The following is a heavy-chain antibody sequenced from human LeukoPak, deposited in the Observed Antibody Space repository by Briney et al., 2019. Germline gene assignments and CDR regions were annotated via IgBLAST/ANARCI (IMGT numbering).Heavy chain of an antibody. CDR2: IIPILGIA. V-gene: IGHV1-69*04. CDR3: ARDGGYSSGWYGRNGMDV. D-gene: IGHD6-19*01. CDR1: GGTFSSYA. Sequence: ASVKVSCKASGGTFSSYATSWVRQAPGQGLEWMGKIIPILGIANNAHKFQGRVTITADKSTSTAYMELSSLRSEDTAVYYCARDGGYSSGWYGRNGMDVWGQGTTVTVSS. J-gene: IGHJ6*02.